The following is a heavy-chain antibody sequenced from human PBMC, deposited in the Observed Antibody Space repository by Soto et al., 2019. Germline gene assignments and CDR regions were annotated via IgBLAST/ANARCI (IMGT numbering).Heavy chain of an antibody. V-gene: IGHV3-53*02. CDR1: GFTVSSNY. D-gene: IGHD6-19*01. CDR3: ARDLGAVAGTGGADI. CDR2: IYSGGST. Sequence: EVQLVETGEGLIQPGGSLRLSCAASGFTVSSNYMSWVRQAPGKGLEWVSVIYSGGSTYYADSVKGRFTISRDNSKNTLYLQMNSLRAEDTAVYYCARDLGAVAGTGGADIWGQGTMVTVSS. J-gene: IGHJ3*02.